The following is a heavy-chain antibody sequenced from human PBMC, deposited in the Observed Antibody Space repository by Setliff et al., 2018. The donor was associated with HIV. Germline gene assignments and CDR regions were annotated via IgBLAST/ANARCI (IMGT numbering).Heavy chain of an antibody. CDR2: IYNSGTT. CDR1: GDSISNGAYH. V-gene: IGHV4-31*03. Sequence: SETLSLTCSVSGDSISNGAYHWTWIRQLPGKGLEWIGYIYNSGTTRYSPSLKSRPTISLDTSKKRFSLTLSSVTAADTAVYYCARGDPFHYYMDVWGKGTTVTVSS. CDR3: ARGDPFHYYMDV. J-gene: IGHJ6*03.